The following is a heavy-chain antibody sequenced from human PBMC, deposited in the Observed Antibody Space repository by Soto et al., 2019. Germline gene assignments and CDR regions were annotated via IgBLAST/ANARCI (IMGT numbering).Heavy chain of an antibody. Sequence: PGGSLRLSCAASGFTFDDYTMHWVRQAPGKGLEWVSLISWDGGSTYYADSVKGRFTISRDNSKNSLYLQMNSLRTEDTALYYCAKNVLRPTRGQPTDYYYGMDVWGQGTTVTVSS. CDR3: AKNVLRPTRGQPTDYYYGMDV. J-gene: IGHJ6*02. D-gene: IGHD3-3*01. CDR1: GFTFDDYT. V-gene: IGHV3-43*01. CDR2: ISWDGGST.